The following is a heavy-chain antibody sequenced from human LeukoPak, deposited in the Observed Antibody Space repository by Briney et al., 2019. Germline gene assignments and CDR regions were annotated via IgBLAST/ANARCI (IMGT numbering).Heavy chain of an antibody. V-gene: IGHV4-34*01. J-gene: IGHJ5*02. CDR1: GGSFSGYH. Sequence: SETLSLTCVVYGGSFSGYHWTWIRQSPGKGLEWIGDINHSGSTNYNPPLKSRVTISVDTSKNQFSLKLTSVTAADTAVYYCVRDRCGGDCYPNWFDPWGQGTLVIVSS. CDR2: INHSGST. CDR3: VRDRCGGDCYPNWFDP. D-gene: IGHD2-21*02.